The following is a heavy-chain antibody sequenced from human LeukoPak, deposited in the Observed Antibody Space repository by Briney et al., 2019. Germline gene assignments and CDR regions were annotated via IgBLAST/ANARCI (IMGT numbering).Heavy chain of an antibody. Sequence: GGSLRLSCAASGFTFSIHAMSWVRQAPGKGLEWVSAVSGSGGSTKYADSVKGRFTISRDNSKNTLYLQMNRLRVEDTAVYYCAKDGFGSGGLDLLWFDYWGRGTLVTVSS. CDR1: GFTFSIHA. CDR2: VSGSGGST. V-gene: IGHV3-23*01. CDR3: AKDGFGSGGLDLLWFDY. D-gene: IGHD2-2*01. J-gene: IGHJ4*02.